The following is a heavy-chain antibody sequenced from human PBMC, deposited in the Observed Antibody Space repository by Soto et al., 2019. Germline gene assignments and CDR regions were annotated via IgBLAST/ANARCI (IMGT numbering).Heavy chain of an antibody. D-gene: IGHD3-3*01. V-gene: IGHV1-69*13. CDR1: GGTFSSYA. CDR3: ARVVRFLEWLLKVPYYYSGMDV. CDR2: IIPIFGTA. Sequence: ASVKVSCKASGGTFSSYAISWVRQAPGQGLEWMGGIIPIFGTANYAQKFQGRVTITADESTSTAYMELSSLRSEDTAVYYCARVVRFLEWLLKVPYYYSGMDVWGQGTTVTVSS. J-gene: IGHJ6*02.